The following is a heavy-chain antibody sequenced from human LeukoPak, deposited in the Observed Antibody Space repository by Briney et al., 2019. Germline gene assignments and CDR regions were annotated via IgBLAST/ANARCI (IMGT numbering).Heavy chain of an antibody. CDR2: ISAYNGNT. V-gene: IGHV1-18*01. Sequence: GASVKVSCKASGYTFTSYDISWVRQAPGQGLEWMGWISAYNGNTNYAQKLQGRVTMTTDTSTSTAYMELRSLRSDDTAVYYCARGRITIFGVVIPDYWGLGTLVTVSS. J-gene: IGHJ4*02. D-gene: IGHD3-3*01. CDR3: ARGRITIFGVVIPDY. CDR1: GYTFTSYD.